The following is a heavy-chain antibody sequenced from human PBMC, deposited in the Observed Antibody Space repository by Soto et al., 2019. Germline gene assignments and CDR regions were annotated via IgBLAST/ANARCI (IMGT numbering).Heavy chain of an antibody. CDR1: GFTFSSYG. CDR2: IWYDGSNK. Sequence: QVQLVESGGGVVQPGRSLRLSCAASGFTFSSYGMHWVRQAPGKGLEWVAVIWYDGSNKYYADSVKGRFTISRDNSKNTLYPQMNSLRAEDTAVYYCARDSDPRYCSGGSCYPFDYWGQGTLVTVSS. V-gene: IGHV3-33*01. D-gene: IGHD2-15*01. CDR3: ARDSDPRYCSGGSCYPFDY. J-gene: IGHJ4*02.